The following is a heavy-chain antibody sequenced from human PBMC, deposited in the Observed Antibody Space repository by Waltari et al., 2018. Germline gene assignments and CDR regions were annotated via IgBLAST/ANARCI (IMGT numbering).Heavy chain of an antibody. D-gene: IGHD4-17*01. Sequence: QVQLQQWGAGLLKPSETLSLTCAVYGGSFSGYYWSWIRQPPGKGREWIGEINHSGSTNNNPSLKSRVTISVDTSKNQFSLKLSSVTAADTAGYYCARKEGMTMVNWGQGTLVTVSS. J-gene: IGHJ4*02. CDR2: INHSGST. CDR1: GGSFSGYY. V-gene: IGHV4-34*01. CDR3: ARKEGMTMVN.